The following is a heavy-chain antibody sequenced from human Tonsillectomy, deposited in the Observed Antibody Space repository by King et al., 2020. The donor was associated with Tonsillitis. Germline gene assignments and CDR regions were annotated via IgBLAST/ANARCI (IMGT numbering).Heavy chain of an antibody. V-gene: IGHV3-20*04. CDR2: IKWNGGST. Sequence: VQLVESGGTVVRPGGSLRLSCVASGFTFGDYGMNWVRQAPGKGLEWVSGIKWNGGSTDYADSVKGRFAIYRDNAKNSLYLQMNSLRAEDNALYFCARDLHDYDQYAMDVWGQGTTVTVSS. CDR3: ARDLHDYDQYAMDV. J-gene: IGHJ6*02. CDR1: GFTFGDYG. D-gene: IGHD3-16*01.